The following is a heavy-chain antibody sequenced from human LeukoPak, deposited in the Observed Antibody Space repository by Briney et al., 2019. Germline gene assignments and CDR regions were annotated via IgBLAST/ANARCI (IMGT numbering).Heavy chain of an antibody. CDR1: GFTFSRYG. J-gene: IGHJ4*02. D-gene: IGHD1-26*01. CDR2: ISYDASNK. V-gene: IGHV3-30*03. CDR3: ASGYSGSYFPFDY. Sequence: GGSLRLSCAASGFTFSRYGMHWVRQTPGKGLEWVAVISYDASNKYYADSVKGRFTISRDNAKNSLYLQMNSLRAEDTAVYYCASGYSGSYFPFDYWGQGTLVTVSS.